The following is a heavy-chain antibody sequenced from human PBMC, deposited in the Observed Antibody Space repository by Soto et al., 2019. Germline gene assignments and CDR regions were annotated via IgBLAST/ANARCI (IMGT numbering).Heavy chain of an antibody. J-gene: IGHJ4*02. D-gene: IGHD3-22*01. Sequence: QVELQESGPGLVKPSGTLSLTCAVFGNSISTTNWWGWVRQSPGKGLEWIGEIYHSGTSNYNPSHKSRVTISLDKSKNQFSLKLSSVTAADTAVYYCARDVGYHYDGSPSGQFDFWGQGTLVIVSS. V-gene: IGHV4-4*02. CDR2: IYHSGTS. CDR1: GNSISTTNW. CDR3: ARDVGYHYDGSPSGQFDF.